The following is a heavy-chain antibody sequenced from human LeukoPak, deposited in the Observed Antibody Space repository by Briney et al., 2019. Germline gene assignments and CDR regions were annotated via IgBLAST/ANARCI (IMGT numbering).Heavy chain of an antibody. CDR2: INPSGGST. Sequence: ASVKVSCKASGYTFTSYYMHWVRQAPGQGLEWMGIINPSGGSTSYAQKFQGRVTMTRDTSTSTVYMELSSLRSEDTAVYYCARRPIAVAENWYFDLWGQGTLVTVSS. CDR1: GYTFTSYY. V-gene: IGHV1-46*01. CDR3: ARRPIAVAENWYFDL. J-gene: IGHJ2*01. D-gene: IGHD6-19*01.